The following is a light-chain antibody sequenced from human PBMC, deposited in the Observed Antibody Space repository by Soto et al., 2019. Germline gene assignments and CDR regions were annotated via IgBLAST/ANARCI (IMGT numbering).Light chain of an antibody. CDR2: ANN. J-gene: IGLJ3*02. Sequence: QSVLTQPPSVSVTPGQRVTISCSGSSSNIGSAHVNWYQQVPGTAPKLLIYANNQRPSGVPDRFSVSKSGTSASLAIDGLQSDDEADYYCAAWDDSLKGWVFGGGTKVTVL. V-gene: IGLV1-44*01. CDR3: AAWDDSLKGWV. CDR1: SSNIGSAH.